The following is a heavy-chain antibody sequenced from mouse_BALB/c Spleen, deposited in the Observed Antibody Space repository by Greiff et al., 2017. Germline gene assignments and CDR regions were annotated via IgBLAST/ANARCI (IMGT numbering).Heavy chain of an antibody. Sequence: VKLMESGPELVKPGASVKISCKASGYAFSSSWMNWVKQRPGQGLEWIGRIYPGDGDTNYNGKFKGKATLTADKSSSTAYMQLSSLTSVDSAVYFCARWGNFHFDYWGQGTTLTVSS. CDR1: GYAFSSSW. CDR3: ARWGNFHFDY. CDR2: IYPGDGDT. V-gene: IGHV1-82*01. J-gene: IGHJ2*01. D-gene: IGHD2-1*01.